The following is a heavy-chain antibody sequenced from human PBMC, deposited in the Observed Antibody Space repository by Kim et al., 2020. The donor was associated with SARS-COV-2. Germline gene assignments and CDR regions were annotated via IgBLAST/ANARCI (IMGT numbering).Heavy chain of an antibody. D-gene: IGHD3-10*01. CDR3: ARARDHGSGSYYVLPLARDYYYYGMDV. V-gene: IGHV3-21*01. J-gene: IGHJ6*02. CDR1: GFTFSSYS. Sequence: GGSLRLSCAASGFTFSSYSMNWVRQAPGKGLEWVSSISSSSSYIYYADSVKGRFTISRDNAKNSLYLQMNSLRAEDTAVYYCARARDHGSGSYYVLPLARDYYYYGMDVWGQGTTVTVSS. CDR2: ISSSSSYI.